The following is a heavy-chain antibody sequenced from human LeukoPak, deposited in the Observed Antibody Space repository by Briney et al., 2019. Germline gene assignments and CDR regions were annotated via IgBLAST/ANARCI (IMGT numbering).Heavy chain of an antibody. V-gene: IGHV3-74*01. D-gene: IGHD5-24*01. J-gene: IGHJ4*02. CDR3: ALLDGYNYPFDY. Sequence: GGSLRLSCAASGFTFSSYWMHWVRQAPGKGLVWVSRINSDGSGTSYADSVKVPFTISRDKDKNTLYLQMNSLRAEDTAVYYCALLDGYNYPFDYWGQGTLVTVSS. CDR2: INSDGSGT. CDR1: GFTFSSYW.